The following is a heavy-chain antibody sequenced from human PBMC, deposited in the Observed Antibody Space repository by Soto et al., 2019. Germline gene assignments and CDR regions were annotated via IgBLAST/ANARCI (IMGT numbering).Heavy chain of an antibody. J-gene: IGHJ6*03. CDR1: GFTFGSYA. Sequence: EVQLLESGGGLVQPGGSLRLSCAASGFTFGSYAMNWLRQAPGRGLECVSFISGSGRTTYYADSVKGRFTVSRDNSKNTLYLPMNRLRAEDTALYYCAKFRGPSSSYYSMDVWGKGTTVTVSS. CDR3: AKFRGPSSSYYSMDV. V-gene: IGHV3-23*01. CDR2: ISGSGRTT. D-gene: IGHD3-16*01.